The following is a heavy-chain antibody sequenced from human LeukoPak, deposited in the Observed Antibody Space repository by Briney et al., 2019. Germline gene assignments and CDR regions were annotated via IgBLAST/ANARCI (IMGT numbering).Heavy chain of an antibody. J-gene: IGHJ4*02. CDR3: ASGFRLPDY. Sequence: SETLSLTCTISGDSTNTFFWSWIRQPPGKGLEWIGYIYYTGTTNYNPSLKSRVTISVDTSKNQFSLKVNSVTAADTGVYYCASGFRLPDYWGQGTLVTVSS. V-gene: IGHV4-59*01. CDR1: GDSTNTFF. CDR2: IYYTGTT. D-gene: IGHD6-25*01.